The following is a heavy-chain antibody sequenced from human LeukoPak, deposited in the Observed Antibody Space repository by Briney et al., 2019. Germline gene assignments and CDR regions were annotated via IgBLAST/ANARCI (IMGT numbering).Heavy chain of an antibody. CDR3: ARGTRGYYFDY. CDR2: ISYDGSNK. J-gene: IGHJ4*02. CDR1: GFTFSSYA. Sequence: PGGSLRLSCAASGFTFSSYAMHWVRQAPGKGLEWVAVISYDGSNKYYADAVKGRFTISRDNSKNTLYLQMNSLRAEDTAVYYCARGTRGYYFDYWGQGPLVTVSS. V-gene: IGHV3-30-3*01. D-gene: IGHD2-8*01.